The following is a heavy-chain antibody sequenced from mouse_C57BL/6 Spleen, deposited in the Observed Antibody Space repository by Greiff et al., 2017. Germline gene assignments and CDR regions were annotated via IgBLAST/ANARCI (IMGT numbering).Heavy chain of an antibody. D-gene: IGHD1-1*01. CDR3: ARDGNYYGSSYRDYYAMDY. CDR2: INPSNGGT. CDR1: GYTFTSYW. J-gene: IGHJ4*01. V-gene: IGHV1-53*01. Sequence: QVQLKQPGTELVKPGASVKLSCKASGYTFTSYWMHWVKQRPGQGLEWIGNINPSNGGTNYNEKFKSKATLTVDKSSSTAYMQLSSLTSEDSAVYYCARDGNYYGSSYRDYYAMDYWGQGTSVTVSS.